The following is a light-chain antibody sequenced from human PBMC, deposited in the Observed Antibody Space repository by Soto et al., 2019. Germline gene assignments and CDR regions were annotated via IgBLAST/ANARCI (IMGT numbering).Light chain of an antibody. Sequence: DIQMTQSPSSLSAAVGARVTITCRARQSISSYLNWYQQKPGKAPKLLIYAASSLQSGVPSWFSGSGSGTDFTLTISSLQPDDFATYDCQQSYSTPRSFGKWAMLEIK. CDR3: QQSYSTPRS. J-gene: IGKJ2*03. V-gene: IGKV1-39*01. CDR1: QSISSY. CDR2: AAS.